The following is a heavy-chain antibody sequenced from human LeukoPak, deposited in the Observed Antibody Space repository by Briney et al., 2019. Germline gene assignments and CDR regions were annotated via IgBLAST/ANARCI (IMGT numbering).Heavy chain of an antibody. CDR1: GFTFSDYY. V-gene: IGHV3-11*06. Sequence: PGGSLRLSCAASGFTFSDYYMSWIRQAPGKGLEWVSYISSSSSYTNYADSVKGRFTISRDNAKNTLYLQMNSLRADDTAVYYCARSSGRSPFDMWGQGTMVTVSS. J-gene: IGHJ3*02. CDR2: ISSSSSYT. CDR3: ARSSGRSPFDM. D-gene: IGHD6-19*01.